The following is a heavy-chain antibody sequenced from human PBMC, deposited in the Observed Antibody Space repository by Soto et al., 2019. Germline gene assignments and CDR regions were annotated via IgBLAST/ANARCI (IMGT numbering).Heavy chain of an antibody. CDR2: INAGNGDT. CDR1: GYTFTSFP. Sequence: ASVKGTCKASGYTFTSFPIHWVRQAPGQRLEWMGWINAGNGDTKYSQKFQGRVTVTRDTSASTAYMELISLRSEDTAVYYCTIAPRGENWGQGTLFTVS. V-gene: IGHV1-3*01. D-gene: IGHD2-21*01. CDR3: TIAPRGEN. J-gene: IGHJ4*02.